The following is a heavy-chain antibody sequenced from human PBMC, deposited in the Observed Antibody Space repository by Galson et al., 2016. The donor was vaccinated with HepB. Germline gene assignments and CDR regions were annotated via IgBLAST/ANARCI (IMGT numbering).Heavy chain of an antibody. CDR1: RFNSGFTFIDYY. CDR3: VKTFLHFPSSGDY. V-gene: IGHV3-64D*06. D-gene: IGHD3-10*01. CDR2: ITKDGTT. Sequence: SLRLSCAASRFNSGFTFIDYYMDWVRQVPGKGLEYVSVITKDGTTYYADSVKDRFTISRDNSKSTVYLQMTSLRTEDTAVYYCVKTFLHFPSSGDYWGQGTLVTVSS. J-gene: IGHJ4*02.